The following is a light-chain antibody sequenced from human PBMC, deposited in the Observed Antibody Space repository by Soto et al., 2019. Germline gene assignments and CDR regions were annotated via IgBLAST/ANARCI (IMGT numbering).Light chain of an antibody. V-gene: IGKV3-11*01. CDR3: QQRSNWPPIT. CDR1: QSVSSY. Sequence: EIVLTQSPATLSLSPGERATLSCRASQSVSSYFAWYQQKPGQAPRLLIYDASNRATGIPARFSGSGSGTDFTLPISSLEPEDFAVYYCQQRSNWPPITFGQGTRLEIK. J-gene: IGKJ5*01. CDR2: DAS.